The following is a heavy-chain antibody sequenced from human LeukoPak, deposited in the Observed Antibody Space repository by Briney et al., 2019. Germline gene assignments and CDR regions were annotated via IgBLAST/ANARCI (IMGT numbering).Heavy chain of an antibody. V-gene: IGHV3-30*03. J-gene: IGHJ3*02. D-gene: IGHD1-26*01. CDR3: ARDLWELLGRDAAAFDI. CDR1: GFTFSSYG. Sequence: GGSLRLSCAASGFTFSSYGMHWVRQAPGKGLEWVAVISYDGSNKYYADSVKGRFTISRDNSKNTLYLQMNSLRAEDTAVYYCARDLWELLGRDAAAFDIWGQGTMVTVSS. CDR2: ISYDGSNK.